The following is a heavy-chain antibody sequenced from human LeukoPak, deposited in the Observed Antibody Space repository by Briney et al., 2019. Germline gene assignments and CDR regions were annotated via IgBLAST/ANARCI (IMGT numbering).Heavy chain of an antibody. Sequence: SGGSLRVSCAASGFTFSSYAMHWVRQAPGKGLEWVAVISYDGSNKYYADSVKGRFTISRDNSKHTLYLQMNSLRAEDTAVYYCARGGAQSPPYCDFRSGHFDYWGQGTLVTVSS. CDR2: ISYDGSNK. D-gene: IGHD3-3*01. CDR3: ARGGAQSPPYCDFRSGHFDY. V-gene: IGHV3-30*04. J-gene: IGHJ4*02. CDR1: GFTFSSYA.